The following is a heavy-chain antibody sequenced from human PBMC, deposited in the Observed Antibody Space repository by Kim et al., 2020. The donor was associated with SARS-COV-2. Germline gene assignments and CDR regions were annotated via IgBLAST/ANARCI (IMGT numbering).Heavy chain of an antibody. CDR1: GFTFSNAW. CDR3: TTDPPMVRGVQVPSPFDY. D-gene: IGHD3-10*01. V-gene: IGHV3-15*01. J-gene: IGHJ4*02. Sequence: GGSLRLSCAASGFTFSNAWMSWVRQAPGKGLEWVGRIKSKTDGGTTDYAAPVKGRFTISRDDSKNTLYLQMNSLKTEDTAVYYCTTDPPMVRGVQVPSPFDYWGQGTLVTVSS. CDR2: IKSKTDGGTT.